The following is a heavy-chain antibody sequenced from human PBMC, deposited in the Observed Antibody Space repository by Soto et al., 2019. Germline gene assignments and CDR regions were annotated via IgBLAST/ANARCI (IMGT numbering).Heavy chain of an antibody. CDR1: GGTFSSYT. Sequence: QVQLVQSGAEVKKPGSSVKVSCTASGGTFSSYTISWVRQAPGQGLEWMGRIIPILGIANYAQKFQGRVTITADKSTSTAYMELSSLRSEDTAVYYCARDSDSKGFSKGENAFDIWGQGTMVTVSS. CDR3: ARDSDSKGFSKGENAFDI. J-gene: IGHJ3*02. CDR2: IIPILGIA. V-gene: IGHV1-69*08. D-gene: IGHD3-16*01.